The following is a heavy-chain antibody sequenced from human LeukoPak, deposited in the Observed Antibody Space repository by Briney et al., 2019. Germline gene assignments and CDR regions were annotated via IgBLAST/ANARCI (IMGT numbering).Heavy chain of an antibody. J-gene: IGHJ4*02. CDR1: GYTFTDYY. V-gene: IGHV1-2*02. CDR2: VNPNTGGP. CDR3: ARGSVLFSLDY. D-gene: IGHD1-1*01. Sequence: ASVKISCKASGYTFTDYYMHWVRQAPGQGPEWMGWVNPNTGGPNYAQQFQGRVTMTRDTTISTAYMELSGLRSDDTAVYYCARGSVLFSLDYWGQGNLVTVSS.